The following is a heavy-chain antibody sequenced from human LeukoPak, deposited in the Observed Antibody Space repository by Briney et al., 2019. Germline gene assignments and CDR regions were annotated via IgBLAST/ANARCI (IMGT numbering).Heavy chain of an antibody. D-gene: IGHD3-22*01. Sequence: GGSLRLSCAASGFTFSSYAMSWVRQAPGKGLEWVANIKQDGSEKYYVDSVKGRFTISRDNAKNSLYLQMNSLRAEDTAVYYCARDDPGYYYDSSGYYAFGDYWGQGTLVTVSS. J-gene: IGHJ4*02. CDR2: IKQDGSEK. V-gene: IGHV3-7*01. CDR3: ARDDPGYYYDSSGYYAFGDY. CDR1: GFTFSSYA.